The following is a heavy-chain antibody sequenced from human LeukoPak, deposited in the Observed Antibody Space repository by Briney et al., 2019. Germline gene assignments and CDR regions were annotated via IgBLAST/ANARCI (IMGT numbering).Heavy chain of an antibody. J-gene: IGHJ4*02. V-gene: IGHV1-2*02. CDR2: INPNSGGT. D-gene: IGHD1-26*01. Sequence: ASVKVSRKASGYTFTGYYMHWVRQAPGQGLEWMGWINPNSGGTNYAQKFQGRVTMTRDTSISAAYMELSRLRSDDTAVYYCARARPGSYYHDYWGQGTLVTVSS. CDR1: GYTFTGYY. CDR3: ARARPGSYYHDY.